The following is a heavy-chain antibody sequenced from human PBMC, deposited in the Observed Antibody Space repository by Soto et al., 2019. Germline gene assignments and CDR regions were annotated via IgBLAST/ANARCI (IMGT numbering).Heavy chain of an antibody. Sequence: SVKVSCKASGGTFSSYAISWVRQAPGQGLEWMGGIIPIFGTANYAQKFQGRVTITADESTSTAYMELSSLRSEDTAVYYCARGPRSDFWSGYYLSTAPYGGYDAFDIWGQGTMVTVSS. V-gene: IGHV1-69*13. J-gene: IGHJ3*02. D-gene: IGHD3-3*01. CDR3: ARGPRSDFWSGYYLSTAPYGGYDAFDI. CDR2: IIPIFGTA. CDR1: GGTFSSYA.